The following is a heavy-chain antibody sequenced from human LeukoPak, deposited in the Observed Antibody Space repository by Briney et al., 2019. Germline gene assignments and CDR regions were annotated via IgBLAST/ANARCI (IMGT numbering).Heavy chain of an antibody. V-gene: IGHV3-21*01. CDR1: GFTFSSYS. CDR2: ISSSSSYI. D-gene: IGHD6-19*01. Sequence: KSGGSLRLSCAASGFTFSSYSMNWVRQAPGKGLEWVSSISSSSSYIYYADSVKGRFTISRDNAKNSLYLQMNSLRAEDTAVYYCARVDSSGWYANDYWGQGTLVTVSS. CDR3: ARVDSSGWYANDY. J-gene: IGHJ4*02.